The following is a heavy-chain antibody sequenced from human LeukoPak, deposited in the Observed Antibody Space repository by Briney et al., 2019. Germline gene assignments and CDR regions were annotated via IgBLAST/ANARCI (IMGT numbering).Heavy chain of an antibody. D-gene: IGHD5-18*01. CDR1: GYTLTELS. Sequence: EASVKVSCKVSGYTLTELSMHWVRQAPGKGLEWMGGFDPQDGETIYAQKFQGRVTVTEDTSTDIAYMEVSSLTSEDTAVYYCAVCGYSYGTNWFDPWGQGTLVTVSS. V-gene: IGHV1-24*01. CDR3: AVCGYSYGTNWFDP. J-gene: IGHJ5*02. CDR2: FDPQDGET.